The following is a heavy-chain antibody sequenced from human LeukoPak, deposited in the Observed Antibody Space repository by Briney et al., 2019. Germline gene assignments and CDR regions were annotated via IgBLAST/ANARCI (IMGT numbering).Heavy chain of an antibody. CDR1: GFTFSSYA. D-gene: IGHD6-19*01. J-gene: IGHJ4*02. CDR2: ISTSGGST. V-gene: IGHV3-23*01. CDR3: AKDPKYSSGWYESSVAFDY. Sequence: GGSLRLSCAASGFTFSSYAMSWVRQAPGKGLEWVSTISTSGGSTYYADSVKGRFTISRDNSKNTLYLQMNSLRAEDTAVYYCAKDPKYSSGWYESSVAFDYWGQGTLVTVSS.